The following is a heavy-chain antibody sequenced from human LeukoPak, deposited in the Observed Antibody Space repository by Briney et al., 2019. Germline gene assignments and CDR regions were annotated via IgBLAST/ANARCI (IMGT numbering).Heavy chain of an antibody. D-gene: IGHD6-19*01. CDR2: ISSSSSYI. Sequence: GGSLRLSCAASGFTFSSYSMNWVRQARGKGLEWVSCISSSSSYIYYADSVKGRFTISRDNAKNSLYLQMNSLRAEDTAVYYCARDLSLGDLIAVAEGRWGQGTLVTVSS. CDR3: ARDLSLGDLIAVAEGR. CDR1: GFTFSSYS. V-gene: IGHV3-21*01. J-gene: IGHJ4*02.